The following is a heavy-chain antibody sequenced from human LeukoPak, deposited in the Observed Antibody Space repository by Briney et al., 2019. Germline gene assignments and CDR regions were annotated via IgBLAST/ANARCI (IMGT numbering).Heavy chain of an antibody. CDR3: ARVGEGYCSSTSCQRNAFDI. CDR2: ISAYNGNT. CDR1: GYTFTSYG. D-gene: IGHD2-2*01. Sequence: ASVKVSCKASGYTFTSYGISWVRQAPGQGLEWMGWISAYNGNTNYAQKLQGRVTMTTDTSTSTAYMELRRLRSDDTAAYYCARVGEGYCSSTSCQRNAFDIWGQGTMVTVSS. J-gene: IGHJ3*02. V-gene: IGHV1-18*01.